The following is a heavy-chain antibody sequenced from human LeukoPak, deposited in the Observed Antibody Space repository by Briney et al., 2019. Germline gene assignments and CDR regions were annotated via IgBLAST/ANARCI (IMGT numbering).Heavy chain of an antibody. CDR2: IWPDGSYK. D-gene: IGHD3-16*01. CDR1: GFTFSTYG. Sequence: QPGRSLRLSCATSGFTFSTYGIHWVRQAPGKGLEWVAAIWPDGSYKYYADSVKGRFTISRDNSKNTVYLKMNTLRDEDTAVYYCARAVGPFDYWGQGTLVTVSS. V-gene: IGHV3-33*01. J-gene: IGHJ4*02. CDR3: ARAVGPFDY.